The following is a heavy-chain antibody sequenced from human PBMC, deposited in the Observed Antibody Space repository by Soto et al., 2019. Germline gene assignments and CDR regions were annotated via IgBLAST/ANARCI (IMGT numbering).Heavy chain of an antibody. CDR1: GFSLSTSGVG. D-gene: IGHD3-10*01. J-gene: IGHJ4*02. Sequence: GSGPTLVNPTQTLTLTCTFSGFSLSTSGVGVGWIRQPPGKALEWLALIYWNDDKRYSPSLKSRLTITKDTSKNQVVLTMTNMDPVDTATYYCALTWSARSYWYYFDYWGQGTLVTVSS. V-gene: IGHV2-5*01. CDR3: ALTWSARSYWYYFDY. CDR2: IYWNDDK.